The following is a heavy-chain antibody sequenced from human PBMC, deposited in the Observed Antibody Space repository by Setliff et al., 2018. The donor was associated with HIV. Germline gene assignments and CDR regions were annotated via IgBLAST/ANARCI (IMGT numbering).Heavy chain of an antibody. D-gene: IGHD3-3*01. CDR1: GYTFTSYD. V-gene: IGHV1-8*02. Sequence: ASVKVSCKASGYTFTSYDINWVRQATGQGLEWMGWMNPNSGNTGYAQKFQGRVTMTRNTSISTAYMELSSLRSEDTAVYYCAREPTGDFWSGYSSRGLDYWGQGTLVTVSS. CDR3: AREPTGDFWSGYSSRGLDY. CDR2: MNPNSGNT. J-gene: IGHJ4*02.